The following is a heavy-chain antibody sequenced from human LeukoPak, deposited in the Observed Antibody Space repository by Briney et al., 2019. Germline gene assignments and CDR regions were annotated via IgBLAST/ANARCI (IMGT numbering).Heavy chain of an antibody. J-gene: IGHJ4*02. Sequence: KSSETLSLTCVVSGASISSSNWWSWVRQPPGKGLEWIGEISLAGQTNFNPSLNGRVTMSLDKSSNQLSLHLTSVTAADTATYFCSRESGPFCPFGYWGQGTLVIVSS. CDR3: SRESGPFCPFGY. V-gene: IGHV4/OR15-8*02. CDR1: GASISSSNW. D-gene: IGHD1-26*01. CDR2: ISLAGQT.